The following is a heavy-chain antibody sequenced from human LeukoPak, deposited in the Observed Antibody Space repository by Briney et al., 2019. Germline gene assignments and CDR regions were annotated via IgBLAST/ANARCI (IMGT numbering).Heavy chain of an antibody. V-gene: IGHV1-18*01. CDR1: GYTFTSYG. Sequence: PGASVKVSCKASGYTFTSYGIGWVRQAPGQGLEWMGWINPNSGGTNYAQKFQGRVTMTRDMSTSTDYMELSSLRSEDTATYYCARDNSVGDNAWWFDPWGQGTLVTVSS. J-gene: IGHJ5*02. D-gene: IGHD1-26*01. CDR3: ARDNSVGDNAWWFDP. CDR2: INPNSGGT.